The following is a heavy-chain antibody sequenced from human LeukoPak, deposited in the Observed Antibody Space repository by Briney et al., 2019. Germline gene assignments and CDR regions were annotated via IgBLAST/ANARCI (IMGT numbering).Heavy chain of an antibody. V-gene: IGHV3-21*06. CDR3: VRGVGAVRGEVYFDY. CDR1: GFTFSSYG. J-gene: IGHJ4*02. Sequence: GGSLRLSCAASGFTFSSYGMHWVRLSPGKGLEWVSSITGSGPYMLYADSVKHRFTISRDNTKNLLYLEMNSLRAEDTAMYFCVRGVGAVRGEVYFDYWGQGTLVTVSS. D-gene: IGHD3-10*01. CDR2: ITGSGPYM.